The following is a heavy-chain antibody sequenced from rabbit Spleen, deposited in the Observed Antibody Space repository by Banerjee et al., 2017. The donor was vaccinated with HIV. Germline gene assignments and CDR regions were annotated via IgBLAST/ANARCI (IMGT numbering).Heavy chain of an antibody. CDR3: ARGGNDGGVFDL. Sequence: EQLEESGGDLVKPETSLTLTCTASGFTLSGYWLCWVRQAPGKGLEWIGCIYAGSGYTYYATWAKGRFTISKTSSTTVTLQMTSLTAADTATHFCARGGNDGGVFDLWGQGTPRHRL. J-gene: IGHJ4*01. CDR1: GFTLSGYW. D-gene: IGHD2-1*01. V-gene: IGHV1S45*01. CDR2: IYAGSGYT.